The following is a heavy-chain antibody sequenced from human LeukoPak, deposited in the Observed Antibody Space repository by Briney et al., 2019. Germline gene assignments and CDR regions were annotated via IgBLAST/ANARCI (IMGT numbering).Heavy chain of an antibody. D-gene: IGHD3-9*01. J-gene: IGHJ3*02. CDR1: GDSISRSNW. CDR3: ARHHPGYMANALDI. CDR2: FHPSGST. Sequence: SGTLSLTCAVSGDSISRSNWWSWVRQPPGKGLEWIGEFHPSGSTNYSPSLKSRVTISVDKAKNQFSLNLISVTAADTAVYFCARHHPGYMANALDIWGLGTMVTVSS. V-gene: IGHV4-4*02.